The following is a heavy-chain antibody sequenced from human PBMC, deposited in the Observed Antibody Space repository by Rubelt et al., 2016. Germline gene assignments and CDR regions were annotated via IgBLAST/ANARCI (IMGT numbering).Heavy chain of an antibody. CDR3: ARLLRSYWYFDL. V-gene: IGHV4-34*01. Sequence: QVQLQQWGAGLLKPSETLSLTCAVYGGSFSGHFWSWIRQPPGKGLEWIGSIYYSGTTYYNPSLESRVTMSVDTSKNQFSLELSSVTAADTAVYYCARLLRSYWYFDLWGRGTLVTVSS. J-gene: IGHJ2*01. CDR1: GGSFSGHF. CDR2: IYYSGTT.